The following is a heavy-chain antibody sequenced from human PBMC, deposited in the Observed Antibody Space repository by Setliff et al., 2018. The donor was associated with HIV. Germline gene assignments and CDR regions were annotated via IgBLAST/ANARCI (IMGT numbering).Heavy chain of an antibody. Sequence: SETLSLTCAVYGGSFNDYYWSWIRQPPGKGLEWIGEIDHSGSTNYNPSLKSRVTISVDTSKNQFSLKLRSVTAADTAFYYCARGVTHPPPFGAFDIWGLGTLVTVSS. CDR1: GGSFNDYY. V-gene: IGHV4-34*01. J-gene: IGHJ3*02. D-gene: IGHD5-18*01. CDR3: ARGVTHPPPFGAFDI. CDR2: IDHSGST.